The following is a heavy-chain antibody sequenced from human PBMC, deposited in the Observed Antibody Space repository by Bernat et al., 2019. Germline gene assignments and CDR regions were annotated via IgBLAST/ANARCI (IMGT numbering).Heavy chain of an antibody. V-gene: IGHV3-48*01. CDR3: ARSGDLWSGYHNNWFDP. D-gene: IGHD3-3*01. J-gene: IGHJ5*02. Sequence: EVQLVESGGGLVQPGGSLRLSCAASGFTFSSYSMNWVRQAPGKGLEWVSYISSSSSTIYYADSVKGRFTISRDNAKNSLYLQMNSLRAEDTAVYYCARSGDLWSGYHNNWFDPWGQGTLVTVSS. CDR1: GFTFSSYS. CDR2: ISSSSSTI.